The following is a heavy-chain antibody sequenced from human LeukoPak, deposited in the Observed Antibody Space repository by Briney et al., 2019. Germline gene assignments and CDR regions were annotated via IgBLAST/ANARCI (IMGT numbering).Heavy chain of an antibody. Sequence: ASVKVSCKASGFTFTGYYMHWVRQAPGQGLEWMGWINPNSGGTNYAQKFQGRVTMTRDKSISTAYMELSRLRSDDTAVYYCARDLEVVVPAAFRFDPWGQGTLVTVSS. CDR1: GFTFTGYY. D-gene: IGHD2-2*01. CDR2: INPNSGGT. V-gene: IGHV1-2*02. J-gene: IGHJ5*02. CDR3: ARDLEVVVPAAFRFDP.